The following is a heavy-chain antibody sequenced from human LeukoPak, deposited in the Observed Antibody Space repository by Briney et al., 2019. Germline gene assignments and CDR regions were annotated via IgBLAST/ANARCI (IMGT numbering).Heavy chain of an antibody. CDR1: GGSISSYY. D-gene: IGHD1-26*01. CDR3: ARHRAGRYYYYMDV. Sequence: SETLSLTCTVSGGSISSYYWSWIRQPPGKGLEWIGYIYYSGSTNYNPSLKSRVTISVDTSKNQFSLKLSSVTAADTAVYYCARHRAGRYYYYMDVWGKGTTVTVSS. V-gene: IGHV4-59*01. J-gene: IGHJ6*03. CDR2: IYYSGST.